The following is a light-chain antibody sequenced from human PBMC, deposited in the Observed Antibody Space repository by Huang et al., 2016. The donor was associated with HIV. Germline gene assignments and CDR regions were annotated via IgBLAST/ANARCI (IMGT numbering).Light chain of an antibody. CDR1: QGVRTN. CDR2: GAS. J-gene: IGKJ4*01. CDR3: QQYNDWPPLT. Sequence: VMTQSPASLSASPGARVTLSCRASQGVRTNLAWYQQKPGRAPTLLMFGASTRATGTPPRFSGSGSGTDFTLTITSLQSSDSAIYYCQQYNDWPPLTFGGGTKVEI. V-gene: IGKV3D-15*01.